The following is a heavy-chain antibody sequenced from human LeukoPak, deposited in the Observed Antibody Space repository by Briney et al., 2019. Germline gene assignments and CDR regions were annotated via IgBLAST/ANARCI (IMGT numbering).Heavy chain of an antibody. CDR3: ARDPIDDFWSGYYQAFDY. J-gene: IGHJ4*02. CDR1: GFTFSSYS. V-gene: IGHV3-21*01. CDR2: ISSSSSYI. D-gene: IGHD3-3*01. Sequence: PGGSLRLSCAASGFTFSSYSMNWVRQAPGKGLEWVSSISSSSSYIYYADSVKGRFTISRDNAKNSLYLQMNSLRAEDTAVYYCARDPIDDFWSGYYQAFDYWGQGTLVTVSS.